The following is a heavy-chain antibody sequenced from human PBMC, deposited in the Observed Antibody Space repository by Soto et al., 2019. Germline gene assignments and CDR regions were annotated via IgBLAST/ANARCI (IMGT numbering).Heavy chain of an antibody. CDR2: ISSTTNYI. V-gene: IGHV3-21*06. J-gene: IGHJ4*02. CDR1: GFTFTRYS. Sequence: SGGALRLSCAASGFTFTRYSMNWVRQAPGKGLEWVSSISSTTNYIYYGDSMKGRFTISRDNAKNSLYLEMNSLRAEDTAVYYCARESEDLTSNFDYWGQGTLVTVSS. CDR3: ARESEDLTSNFDY.